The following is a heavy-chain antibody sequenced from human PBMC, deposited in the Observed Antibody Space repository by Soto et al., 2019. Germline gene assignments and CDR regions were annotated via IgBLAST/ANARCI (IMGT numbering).Heavy chain of an antibody. CDR3: ARLYCSSASCYRFWFDP. J-gene: IGHJ5*02. V-gene: IGHV2-26*01. CDR1: GFSRSNARMG. CDR2: SFSIDTK. Sequence: GPTLVNPAETLTLSCTVSGFSRSNARMGVSWIRQPPGKALEWLAHSFSIDTKAYSTSLKNRLTISKDTSRSQVVLTMTNMDPVDTATYYCARLYCSSASCYRFWFDPWAREPRSPSPQ. D-gene: IGHD2-2*01.